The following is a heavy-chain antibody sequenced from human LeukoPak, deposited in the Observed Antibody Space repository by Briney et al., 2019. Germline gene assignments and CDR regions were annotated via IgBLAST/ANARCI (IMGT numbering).Heavy chain of an antibody. D-gene: IGHD3-22*01. CDR1: GYTFTSYG. CDR2: ISAYNGNT. J-gene: IGHJ4*02. V-gene: IGHV1-18*01. CDR3: ARGEYDDDSSGFSYYFDY. Sequence: ASVKVSCKASGYTFTSYGISWVRHAPGQGLEWMGWISAYNGNTNYAQKLQGRVTMTTDTSTSTAYMELRSLRSDDTAVYYCARGEYDDDSSGFSYYFDYWGQGTLVTVSS.